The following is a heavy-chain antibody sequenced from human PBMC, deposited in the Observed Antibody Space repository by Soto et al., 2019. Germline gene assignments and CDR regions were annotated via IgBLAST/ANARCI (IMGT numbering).Heavy chain of an antibody. CDR3: ARDTVTHRGFDY. J-gene: IGHJ4*02. D-gene: IGHD4-17*01. CDR2: IYYSGST. CDR1: GDSMSSYY. V-gene: IGHV4-59*01. Sequence: PSETMSLTCTVSGDSMSSYYWSWIWQPPGKGLEWIGYIYYSGSTNYNPSLKSRVTISVDTSKNQFSLKLSSVTAADTAVYYCARDTVTHRGFDYWGQGTLVTVSS.